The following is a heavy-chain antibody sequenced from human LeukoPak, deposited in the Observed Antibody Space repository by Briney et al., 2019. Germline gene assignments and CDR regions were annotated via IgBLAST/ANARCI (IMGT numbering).Heavy chain of an antibody. CDR1: GFTFSDYA. D-gene: IGHD1-7*01. CDR3: ARDYWWNYDY. CDR2: ISKDGSDK. J-gene: IGHJ4*02. Sequence: GGSLRLSCAASGFTFSDYAMHWVCQAPGKGLEWVAVISKDGSDKYYPGSVRGRFTISRDNSKNTIYLRMDSLRAEDTAIYYCARDYWWNYDYWGQGTLVTVSS. V-gene: IGHV3-30-3*01.